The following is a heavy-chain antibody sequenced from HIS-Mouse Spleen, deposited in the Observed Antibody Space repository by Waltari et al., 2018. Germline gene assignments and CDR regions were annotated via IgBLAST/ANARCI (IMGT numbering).Heavy chain of an antibody. CDR2: IYYSGSP. CDR3: AREIPYSSSWYDWYFDL. Sequence: QLQLQESGPGLVKPSETLSLTCTVSGCSIRRSIYYWGWIRQPPGEGVECIGSIYYSGSPYDKPHLKRRVTISVDTSKNQFSLKLSSVTAADTAVYYCAREIPYSSSWYDWYFDLWGRGTLVTVSS. CDR1: GCSIRRSIYY. D-gene: IGHD6-13*01. V-gene: IGHV4-39*07. J-gene: IGHJ2*01.